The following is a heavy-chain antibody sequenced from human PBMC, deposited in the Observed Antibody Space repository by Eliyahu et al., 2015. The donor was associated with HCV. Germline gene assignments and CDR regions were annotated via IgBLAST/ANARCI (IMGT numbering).Heavy chain of an antibody. CDR3: ARVGGYTYGSHYAY. CDR2: INPNSGGM. CDR1: GYXFTAYY. V-gene: IGHV1-2*02. Sequence: QVQLVQSGAEVKKPGASVKVSCKASGYXFTAYYIHWVRQAPGQGLEWMGWINPNSGGMEYAQKFQGRVTMTRDTSITTAYLDLSRLRSDDTAVYYCARVGGYTYGSHYAYWGQGTLVTVSS. J-gene: IGHJ4*02. D-gene: IGHD5-18*01.